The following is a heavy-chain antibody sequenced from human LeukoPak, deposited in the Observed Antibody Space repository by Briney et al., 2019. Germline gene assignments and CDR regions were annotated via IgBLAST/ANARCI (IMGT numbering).Heavy chain of an antibody. J-gene: IGHJ4*02. CDR3: ARDGRGYRESDY. V-gene: IGHV3-7*01. D-gene: IGHD5-18*01. Sequence: AGGSLRLSCAASGFTFSNFWMNWVRQGPGEGLEWVANIQRDGSHKNYVDSVKGRFTISRDNADNSLFLQMNSLRAEDTAVYYCARDGRGYRESDYWGQGTPVTVSS. CDR2: IQRDGSHK. CDR1: GFTFSNFW.